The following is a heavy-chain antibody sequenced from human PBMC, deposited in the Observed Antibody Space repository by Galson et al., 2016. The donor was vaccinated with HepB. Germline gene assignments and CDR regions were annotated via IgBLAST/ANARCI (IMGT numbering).Heavy chain of an antibody. Sequence: SLRLSCAASGFTFSDYYMSWIRQAPGKGLEWVSYISSSGTTIYYADSVKGRFTISRDNAKNSLYLQMNSLRAEDTAVYYCARERVNYYYYGMDVWGQGTTVTVSS. D-gene: IGHD4-23*01. CDR1: GFTFSDYY. V-gene: IGHV3-11*01. CDR3: ARERVNYYYYGMDV. J-gene: IGHJ6*02. CDR2: ISSSGTTI.